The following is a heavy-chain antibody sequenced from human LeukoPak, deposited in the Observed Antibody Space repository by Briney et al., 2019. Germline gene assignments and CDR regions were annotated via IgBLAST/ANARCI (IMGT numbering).Heavy chain of an antibody. CDR3: ARSITIFGVVIIPDYYLDY. CDR1: GFTFSSYG. Sequence: GGSLRLSCAASGFTFSSYGMHWVRQAPGKGLEWVSSISSSSSYIYYADSVKGRFTISRDNAKNSLYLQMNSLRAEDTAVYYCARSITIFGVVIIPDYYLDYWGQGTLVTVSS. CDR2: ISSSSSYI. J-gene: IGHJ4*02. D-gene: IGHD3-3*01. V-gene: IGHV3-21*01.